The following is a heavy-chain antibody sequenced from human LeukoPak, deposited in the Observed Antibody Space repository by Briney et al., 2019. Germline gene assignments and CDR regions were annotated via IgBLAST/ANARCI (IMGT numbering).Heavy chain of an antibody. CDR3: ARDMGYHDYRHLFHY. V-gene: IGHV3-48*03. CDR2: ISSSGSTI. CDR1: GFTFSSYE. D-gene: IGHD4-11*01. J-gene: IGHJ4*02. Sequence: PGGSLRLSCAASGFTFSSYEMNWVRQAPGKGLEWVSYISSSGSTIYYADSVKGRFTISRDNSKNTLYLQMNSLRAEDTAVYYCARDMGYHDYRHLFHYWGQGTLVTVSS.